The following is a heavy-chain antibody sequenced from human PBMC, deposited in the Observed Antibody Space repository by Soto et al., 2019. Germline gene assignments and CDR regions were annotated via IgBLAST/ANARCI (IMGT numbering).Heavy chain of an antibody. V-gene: IGHV4-31*03. CDR3: ASWNDYGDTTLANWFDP. Sequence: QVQLQESGPGLVKPSQTLSLTCTVSGGSISSGGYYWSWIRQHPGKGLEWIGYIYYSGSTYYNPSLKSRVTISVDTSKNQFSLKLSSVTAADTAVYYCASWNDYGDTTLANWFDPWGQGTLVTVSS. J-gene: IGHJ5*02. CDR1: GGSISSGGYY. CDR2: IYYSGST. D-gene: IGHD4-17*01.